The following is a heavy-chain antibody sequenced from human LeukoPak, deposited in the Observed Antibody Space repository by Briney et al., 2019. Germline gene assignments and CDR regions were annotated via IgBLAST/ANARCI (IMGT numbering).Heavy chain of an antibody. CDR1: GFTFSSCW. V-gene: IGHV3-7*01. CDR2: IKQDGSEK. J-gene: IGHJ4*02. D-gene: IGHD4-23*01. CDR3: ARGRWSFDY. Sequence: GGSLRLSCAASGFTFSSCWMSWVRQAPGKGLEWVANIKQDGSEKYYVDSVKGRFTISRDNAKNSLYLQMNSLRAEDTAVYYCARGRWSFDYWGQGTLVTVSS.